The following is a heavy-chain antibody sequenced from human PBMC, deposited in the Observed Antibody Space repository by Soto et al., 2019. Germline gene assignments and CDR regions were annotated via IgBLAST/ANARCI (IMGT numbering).Heavy chain of an antibody. Sequence: XATLSLMCTVSGGSISSYYGSWIRQPPGKGLEWIGYIYYSGSTNYNPSLKSRVTISVDTSKNQFSLKLSSVTAADTAVYYCARLLYYYHRSGSRRRYALDIWGQGTMVTVSS. V-gene: IGHV4-59*01. J-gene: IGHJ3*02. CDR2: IYYSGST. D-gene: IGHD3-22*01. CDR1: GGSISSYY. CDR3: ARLLYYYHRSGSRRRYALDI.